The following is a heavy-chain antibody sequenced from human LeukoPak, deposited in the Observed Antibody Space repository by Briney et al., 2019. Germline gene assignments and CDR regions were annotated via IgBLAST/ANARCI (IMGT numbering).Heavy chain of an antibody. Sequence: GGSLRLSCAASGFTFSSYWMHWVRQAPGKALVWVSRINSDGSSTSYADSVKGRFTISRDNAKNTLYMQMNSLRAEDTAVYYCARDQIDRPWGQGTLVTVSS. V-gene: IGHV3-74*01. CDR2: INSDGSST. CDR3: ARDQIDRP. CDR1: GFTFSSYW. D-gene: IGHD3-22*01. J-gene: IGHJ5*02.